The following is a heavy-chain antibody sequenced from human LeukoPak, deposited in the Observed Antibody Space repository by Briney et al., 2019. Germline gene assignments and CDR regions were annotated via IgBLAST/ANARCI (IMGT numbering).Heavy chain of an antibody. CDR3: AKGGYYGSGSYYRGHFDY. CDR2: IAYDGSTR. V-gene: IGHV3-30*18. D-gene: IGHD3-10*01. CDR1: GFSFSSYG. J-gene: IGHJ4*02. Sequence: QPGGSLRLSCAASGFSFSSYGMHWVRQAPGKGLEWVAVIAYDGSTRYYKDSVKGRFTIARDNSKNTLYLQMNSLRAEDTAMYYCAKGGYYGSGSYYRGHFDYWGQGILVTVSS.